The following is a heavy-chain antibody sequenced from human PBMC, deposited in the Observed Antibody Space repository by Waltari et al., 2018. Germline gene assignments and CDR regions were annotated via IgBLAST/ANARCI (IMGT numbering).Heavy chain of an antibody. CDR1: GGSISSYY. Sequence: QVQLQESGPGLVKPSETLSLTCTVSGGSISSYYWSWIRQPPGKGLEWIGYIYYSGSTNYNPSLKSRVTISVDTSKNQFSLKLSSVTAADTAVYYCARGYGDYDYWGQGTLVTVSS. CDR3: ARGYGDYDY. CDR2: IYYSGST. J-gene: IGHJ4*02. D-gene: IGHD4-17*01. V-gene: IGHV4-59*01.